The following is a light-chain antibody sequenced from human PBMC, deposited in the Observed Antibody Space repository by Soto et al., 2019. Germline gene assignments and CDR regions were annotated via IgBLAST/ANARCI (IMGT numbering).Light chain of an antibody. Sequence: QSALTQPASVSGSPGQSITISCAGGIGDIGSYNYVSWYQQHPGKAPKLLFYDVSYRPSGISDRFSGSKSGNTASLTISGLQPEDEADYYCSSYGASSTLFGGGTKLTVL. J-gene: IGLJ3*02. CDR3: SSYGASSTL. V-gene: IGLV2-14*03. CDR1: IGDIGSYNY. CDR2: DVS.